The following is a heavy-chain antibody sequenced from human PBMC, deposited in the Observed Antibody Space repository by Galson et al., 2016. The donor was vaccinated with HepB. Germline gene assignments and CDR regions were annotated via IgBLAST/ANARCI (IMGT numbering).Heavy chain of an antibody. CDR1: GFTFSSYF. CDR3: AAGAGWVEDY. D-gene: IGHD5-24*01. J-gene: IGHJ4*02. V-gene: IGHV3-7*03. CDR2: IEKDGSEK. Sequence: SLRLSCAASGFTFSSYFMTWVRQAPGKGLQWVANIEKDGSEKTYVDSVKGRFTISRDNAKNSLYLQMNTPRAEDTAVYYCAAGAGWVEDYWGQGTLVIVSS.